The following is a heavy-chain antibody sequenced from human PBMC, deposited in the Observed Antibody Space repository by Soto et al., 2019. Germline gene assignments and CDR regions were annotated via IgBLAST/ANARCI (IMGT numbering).Heavy chain of an antibody. V-gene: IGHV3-48*01. J-gene: IGHJ3*02. Sequence: HPGGSLRLSCAASGFTFSSYSMNWVRQAPGKGLEWVSYISSSSSTIYYADSVKGRFTISRDNAKNSLYLQMNSLRAEDTAVYYCARVMYYYGSGSYYLAIFDAFDIWGQGTMVTVSS. CDR1: GFTFSSYS. D-gene: IGHD3-10*01. CDR2: ISSSSSTI. CDR3: ARVMYYYGSGSYYLAIFDAFDI.